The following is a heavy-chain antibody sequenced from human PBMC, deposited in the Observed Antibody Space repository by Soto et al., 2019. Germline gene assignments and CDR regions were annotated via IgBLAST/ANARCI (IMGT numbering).Heavy chain of an antibody. CDR2: MNPNSGNT. CDR3: AQNYYDRSGYSDY. Sequence: QVQLVQSGAEVKKPGASVKVSCKASGYTFTSYDINWVRQATGQGLEWMGWMNPNSGNTGYAQKLQGRVTLTRNTSLSTAYMELSSLRSEDTAVYYCAQNYYDRSGYSDYWGQGTLVTVSS. V-gene: IGHV1-8*01. D-gene: IGHD3-22*01. CDR1: GYTFTSYD. J-gene: IGHJ4*02.